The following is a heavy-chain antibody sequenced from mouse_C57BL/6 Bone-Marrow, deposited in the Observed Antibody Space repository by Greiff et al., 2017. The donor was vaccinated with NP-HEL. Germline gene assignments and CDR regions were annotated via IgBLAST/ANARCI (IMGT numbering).Heavy chain of an antibody. V-gene: IGHV5-9-1*02. Sequence: DVMLVESGEGLVKPGGSLKLSCAASGFTFSSYAMSWVRQTPEKRLEWVAYISSGGDYIYYADTVQGRFTISRDNARNTLYLQMSSLKSEDTAMYYCTNESLYYYGSSDIMDYWGQGTSVTVSS. CDR2: ISSGGDYI. D-gene: IGHD1-1*01. CDR1: GFTFSSYA. CDR3: TNESLYYYGSSDIMDY. J-gene: IGHJ4*01.